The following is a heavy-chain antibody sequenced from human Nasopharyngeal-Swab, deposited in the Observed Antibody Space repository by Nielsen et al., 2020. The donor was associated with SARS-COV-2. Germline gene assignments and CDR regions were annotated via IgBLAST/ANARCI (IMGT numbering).Heavy chain of an antibody. J-gene: IGHJ4*02. V-gene: IGHV5-51*01. CDR1: GYSFISYW. CDR2: IYPGDSDT. Sequence: KVSCKVSGYSFISYWIGWVRQMPGKGLEWMGVIYPGDSDTRYSPSFQGQLTIAVDKSIDTAYLQLDSLEASDNAMYYCARAYPTFDIWGQGTLVTVSS. CDR3: ARAYPTFDI.